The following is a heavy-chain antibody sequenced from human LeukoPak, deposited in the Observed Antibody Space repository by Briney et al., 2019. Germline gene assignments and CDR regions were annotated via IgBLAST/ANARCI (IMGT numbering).Heavy chain of an antibody. CDR2: IYTSGST. D-gene: IGHD6-13*01. Sequence: PSETLSLTCTVSGGPISSYYWSWIRQPAGKGLEWIGRIYTSGSTNYNPSLKSRVTMSVDTSKNQFSLKLSSVTAADTAVYYCARAGDSSSSYYYYYMDVWGKGTTVTVSS. J-gene: IGHJ6*03. CDR3: ARAGDSSSSYYYYYMDV. V-gene: IGHV4-4*07. CDR1: GGPISSYY.